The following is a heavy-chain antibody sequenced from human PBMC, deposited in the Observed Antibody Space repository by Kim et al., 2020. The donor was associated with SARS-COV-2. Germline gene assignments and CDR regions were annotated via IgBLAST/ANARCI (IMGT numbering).Heavy chain of an antibody. D-gene: IGHD3-10*01. CDR2: IGSAGDT. CDR1: GFTFSNYD. CDR3: ARRMVRGVGFDM. J-gene: IGHJ3*02. Sequence: GGSLRLSCAASGFTFSNYDMHWVRQPTGKGLEWVSAIGSAGDTYYPGSVKGRFTISRENAKNSLYLQINSLRVGDTAVYYCARRMVRGVGFDMWGQGTMVTVSS. V-gene: IGHV3-13*01.